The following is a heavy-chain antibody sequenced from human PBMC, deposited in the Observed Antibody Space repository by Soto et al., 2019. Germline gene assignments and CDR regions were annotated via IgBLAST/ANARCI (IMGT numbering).Heavy chain of an antibody. CDR3: AHGLPETIFGVLIRFDC. CDR2: ISASGSTA. V-gene: IGHV3-23*01. D-gene: IGHD3-3*01. CDR1: GFTFSSYV. J-gene: IGHJ5*01. Sequence: GGSLRLSCAASGFTFSSYVMSGVRQAPGKGLEWVSSISASGSTAYYADSGKGRFTISRDNSKSTLYLQMNNLRAEDTAVYYCAHGLPETIFGVLIRFDCWGQGALVTVSS.